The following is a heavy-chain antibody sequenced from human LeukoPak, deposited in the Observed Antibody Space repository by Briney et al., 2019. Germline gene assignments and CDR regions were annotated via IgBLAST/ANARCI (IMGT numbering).Heavy chain of an antibody. CDR1: GYXFTGYY. D-gene: IGHD6-13*01. J-gene: IGHJ4*02. CDR2: INPNNGDT. CDR3: ARIKWSAAND. V-gene: IGHV1-2*02. Sequence: ASVKVSCKASGYXFTGYYIHWVRQAPGQGPEWMGWINPNNGDTNFDPKFQGRLTLSRDTSISTAYMELRRLRSDDTAVYYCARIKWSAANDWGQGTLVSVSS.